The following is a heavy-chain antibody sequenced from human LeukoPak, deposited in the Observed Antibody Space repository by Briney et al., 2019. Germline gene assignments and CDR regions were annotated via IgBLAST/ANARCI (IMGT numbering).Heavy chain of an antibody. CDR1: GFTFSSYG. D-gene: IGHD6-19*01. Sequence: GGSLRLSCAASGFTFSSYGMHWVRQAPGKGLEGVAFIRYNGNNQYYADSVKGRFTISRDNSKNTLYLQMNSLRDEDTAVYYCARDHTGWSLDPWGQGTQVTVSS. CDR2: IRYNGNNQ. J-gene: IGHJ5*02. CDR3: ARDHTGWSLDP. V-gene: IGHV3-30*02.